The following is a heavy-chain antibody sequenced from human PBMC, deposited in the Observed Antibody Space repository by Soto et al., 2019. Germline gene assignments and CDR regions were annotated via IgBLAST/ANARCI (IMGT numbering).Heavy chain of an antibody. CDR2: ISYDGSNK. J-gene: IGHJ6*02. CDR3: ARIGSPWDWRDV. Sequence: QVQLVESGGGVVQPGRSLRLSCAASGFTFSSYAMHWVRQAPGKGLEWVAVISYDGSNKYYADSVKGRFTISRDNSKNTLYLQMNSLRAEDTAVYYCARIGSPWDWRDVWGQGTTVTVSS. D-gene: IGHD1-26*01. CDR1: GFTFSSYA. V-gene: IGHV3-30-3*01.